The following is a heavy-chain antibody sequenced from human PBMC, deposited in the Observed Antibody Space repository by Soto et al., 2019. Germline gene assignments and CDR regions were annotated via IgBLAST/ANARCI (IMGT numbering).Heavy chain of an antibody. CDR1: GFIFGRFG. CDR2: IWSYGSNK. Sequence: QVQLVESGGGVVQPGRSLKLSCAASGFIFGRFGMHWVRQPPGKGLEWVAVIWSYGSNKLSADSVQGRFTISRDNSKNTLYLEMDSLRAEDAAVYYCARDHESGFFDSVAACFDYWGYGTLVTVSS. CDR3: ARDHESGFFDSVAACFDY. V-gene: IGHV3-33*01. D-gene: IGHD3-9*01. J-gene: IGHJ4*01.